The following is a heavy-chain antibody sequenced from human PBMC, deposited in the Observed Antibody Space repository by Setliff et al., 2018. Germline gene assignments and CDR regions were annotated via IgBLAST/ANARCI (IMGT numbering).Heavy chain of an antibody. V-gene: IGHV4-4*08. CDR3: ARASRFGTTVYRGSYYMDV. CDR2: IYASGST. J-gene: IGHJ6*03. Sequence: PSETLSLTCTVSGGSISSYYWSWIRQPPGKGLEWIGYIYASGSTNYNPSLKSRVTLSVDTSKNQFSLKVSSVTAADTAVYYCARASRFGTTVYRGSYYMDVWGKGTTVTVSS. D-gene: IGHD4-4*01. CDR1: GGSISSYY.